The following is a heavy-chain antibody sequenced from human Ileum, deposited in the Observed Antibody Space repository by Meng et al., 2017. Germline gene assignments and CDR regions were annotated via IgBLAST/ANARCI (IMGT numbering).Heavy chain of an antibody. D-gene: IGHD3-10*01. Sequence: VPFGVSGGCVYNARSLLILCCAAAGFTCSGYSISWCRQPQGKRLEWVLYISSGGSTRYYAHSVEGRFNISRDNAKNSLYLKMDSLSAEDTAVYYCVRAPQFVYFDSWGQGTLVTVSS. CDR1: GFTCSGYS. CDR3: VRAPQFVYFDS. V-gene: IGHV3-11*01. CDR2: ISSGGSTR. J-gene: IGHJ4*02.